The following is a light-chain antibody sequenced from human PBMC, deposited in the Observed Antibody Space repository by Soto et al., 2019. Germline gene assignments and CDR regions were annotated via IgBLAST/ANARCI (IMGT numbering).Light chain of an antibody. CDR1: QSISNY. V-gene: IGKV3-11*01. J-gene: IGKJ1*01. Sequence: EIVLTQAPATLSLSPGERATLSCRASQSISNYIAWYQQKPGQAPRLLVYDVFNRATGIPARFSGSGSGTDFTLTISRLEPEAFAVYYCLQRAASPYTFGQGTKVEIK. CDR2: DVF. CDR3: LQRAASPYT.